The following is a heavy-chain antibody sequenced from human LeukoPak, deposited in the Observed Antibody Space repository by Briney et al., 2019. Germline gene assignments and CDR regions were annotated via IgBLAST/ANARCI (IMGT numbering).Heavy chain of an antibody. Sequence: GASVKVSCKASGGTFSSYAISWVRQAPRQGLEWMGGIIPIFGTANYAQKFQGRVTITADESTSTAYMELSSLRSEDTAVYYCARSYSSGWRLADYWGQGTLVTVSS. V-gene: IGHV1-69*13. CDR2: IIPIFGTA. CDR3: ARSYSSGWRLADY. CDR1: GGTFSSYA. D-gene: IGHD6-19*01. J-gene: IGHJ4*02.